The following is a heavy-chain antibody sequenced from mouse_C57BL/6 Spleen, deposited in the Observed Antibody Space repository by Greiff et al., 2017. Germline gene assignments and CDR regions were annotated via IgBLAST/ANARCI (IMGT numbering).Heavy chain of an antibody. D-gene: IGHD1-1*01. J-gene: IGHJ1*03. CDR2: ISYDGSN. V-gene: IGHV3-6*01. CDR3: ARGFITTWYFDV. Sequence: ESGPGLVKPSQSLSLTCSVTGYSITSGYYWNWIRQFPGNKLEWMGYISYDGSNNYNPSLKNRISITRDTSKNQFFLKLNSVTTEDTATYYCARGFITTWYFDVWGTGTTVTVSS. CDR1: GYSITSGYY.